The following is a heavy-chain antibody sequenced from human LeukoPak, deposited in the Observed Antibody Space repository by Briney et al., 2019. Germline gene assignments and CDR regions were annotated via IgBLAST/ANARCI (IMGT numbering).Heavy chain of an antibody. CDR3: ARQYYYDGSGPFQH. V-gene: IGHV4-59*08. J-gene: IGHJ1*01. CDR1: GGSISSHY. CDR2: IYYSGSTY. D-gene: IGHD3-22*01. Sequence: TPSETLSLTCTVSGGSISSHYWSWIRQPPGKGLEWIGYIYYSGSTYYYNPSLKSRVTMSVDTSKNQFSLKLSSVTAADTAVYYCARQYYYDGSGPFQHWGQGTLVTVSS.